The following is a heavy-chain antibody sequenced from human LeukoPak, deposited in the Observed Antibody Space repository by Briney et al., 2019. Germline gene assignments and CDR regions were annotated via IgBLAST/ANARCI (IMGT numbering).Heavy chain of an antibody. V-gene: IGHV3-53*01. D-gene: IGHD3-3*02. J-gene: IGHJ5*02. Sequence: GGSLRLSCAASGFTFSSHWMHWVRQPPGKGLEWVSVIYSGGSTYYADSVKGRFTISRDNSKNTLYLQMNSLRAEDTAVYYCARGGAIFLNWFDPWGQGTLVTVSS. CDR3: ARGGAIFLNWFDP. CDR2: IYSGGST. CDR1: GFTFSSHW.